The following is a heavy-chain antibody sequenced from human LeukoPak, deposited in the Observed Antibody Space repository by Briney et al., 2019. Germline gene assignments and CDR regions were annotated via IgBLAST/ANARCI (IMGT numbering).Heavy chain of an antibody. V-gene: IGHV3-64*01. D-gene: IGHD3-10*01. CDR3: AKDRAGIPFDP. CDR1: GFTFSSYA. CDR2: ISDNGGST. Sequence: GGSLRLSCAASGFTFSSYAMHWVRQAPGKGLEYVSTISDNGGSTFYANSVKGRFTISRDNSKNTLYLQMGSLRPEDTAMYYCAKDRAGIPFDPWGQGTLVTVSS. J-gene: IGHJ5*02.